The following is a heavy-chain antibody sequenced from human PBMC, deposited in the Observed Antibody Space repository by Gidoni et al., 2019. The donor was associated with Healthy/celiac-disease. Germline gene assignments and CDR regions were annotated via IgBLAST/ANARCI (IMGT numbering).Heavy chain of an antibody. V-gene: IGHV3-15*01. J-gene: IGHJ3*01. CDR3: TTVQRANR. CDR2: IKSKTDGRTT. CDR1: GFTCSNAW. D-gene: IGHD1-1*01. Sequence: EVQLVDSGGGLVKPGGSLSLYCEASGFTCSNAWMRWVRQVPGKGLRWVGRIKSKTDGRTTNYAAPVKGRFTISKDDSKNTLYLQMNSLKTEDTAVYYCTTVQRANRWGQGTMVTVSS.